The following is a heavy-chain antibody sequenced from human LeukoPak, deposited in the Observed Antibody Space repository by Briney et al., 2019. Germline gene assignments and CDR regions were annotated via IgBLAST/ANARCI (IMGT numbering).Heavy chain of an antibody. V-gene: IGHV3-23*01. D-gene: IGHD2-21*02. CDR2: SSGSGGST. Sequence: GGSLRLSCAASGCTFSSYGMSWVRQAPGKGLGWVSASSGSGGSTYYADSVKGRFTISRDNSKDTLYLQMNSLRAEDTAVYYCAKVRDPGGDCPFDYWGQGTLVTVSS. CDR1: GCTFSSYG. CDR3: AKVRDPGGDCPFDY. J-gene: IGHJ4*02.